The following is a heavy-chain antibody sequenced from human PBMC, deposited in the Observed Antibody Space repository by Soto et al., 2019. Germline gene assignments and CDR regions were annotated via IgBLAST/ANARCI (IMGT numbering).Heavy chain of an antibody. CDR3: AKVWDHWLLEIDY. J-gene: IGHJ4*02. D-gene: IGHD2-15*01. CDR1: GFTFSNYS. V-gene: IGHV3-21*01. Sequence: EVQLVESGGGLVKPGGSLRLSCAASGFTFSNYSMTWVRQAPGKGLEWVSAISSESTKISYADSVKGRFTISRDNAHSSVCLLMLSLRAEDTAVYYCAKVWDHWLLEIDYWGQGSLVTVAS. CDR2: ISSESTKI.